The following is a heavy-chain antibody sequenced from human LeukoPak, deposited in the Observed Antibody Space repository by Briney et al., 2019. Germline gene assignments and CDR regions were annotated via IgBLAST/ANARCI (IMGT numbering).Heavy chain of an antibody. D-gene: IGHD3-22*01. Sequence: SETLSLTCTVSGGSISSSSYYWGWIRQPPGKGLEWIGSIYYSGSTNYNPSLKSRVTISVDTSKNQFSLKLSSVTAADTAVYYCARGGYYYDSSGYFPLYWGQGTLVTVSS. CDR2: IYYSGST. J-gene: IGHJ4*02. CDR3: ARGGYYYDSSGYFPLY. V-gene: IGHV4-39*07. CDR1: GGSISSSSYY.